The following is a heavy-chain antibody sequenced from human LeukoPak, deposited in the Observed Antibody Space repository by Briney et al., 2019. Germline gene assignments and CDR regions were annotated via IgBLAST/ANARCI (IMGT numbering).Heavy chain of an antibody. CDR1: GFTLDDYA. D-gene: IGHD5-18*01. J-gene: IGHJ4*02. Sequence: GRSLRLSCAASGFTLDDYAMHWVRQAPGKGLEWVPGISWNSGSIGYADSVKGRFTISRDNAKNSLYLQMNSLRAEDTALYYCASPYRGYSYGVAYWGQGTLVTVSS. CDR2: ISWNSGSI. V-gene: IGHV3-9*01. CDR3: ASPYRGYSYGVAY.